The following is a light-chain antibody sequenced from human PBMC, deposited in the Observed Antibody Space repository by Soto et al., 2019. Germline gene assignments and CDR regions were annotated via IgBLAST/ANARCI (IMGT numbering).Light chain of an antibody. CDR1: QAVSTW. CDR2: AAS. J-gene: IGKJ4*01. Sequence: DIQMTQSPSFVSASVGDRVTITCRASQAVSTWLAWYQQKPGDAPKLLIYAASTLQSGVPSRFSVSGSGTDFTLTIRSLQPEDCATYYCQQANSFPRTFGGGTKVEIK. V-gene: IGKV1-12*01. CDR3: QQANSFPRT.